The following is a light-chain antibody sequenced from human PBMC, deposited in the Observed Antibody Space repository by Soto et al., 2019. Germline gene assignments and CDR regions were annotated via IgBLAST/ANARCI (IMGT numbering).Light chain of an antibody. CDR2: GAS. CDR1: QGIGST. J-gene: IGKJ4*01. CDR3: QRYNNWPLT. V-gene: IGKV3-15*01. Sequence: EIVMTQSPATLSVSPGERATLSCRASQGIGSTLAWYRQKPGQTPRLLIYGASTRATGVPARFSGSGSGTEFTLTINSLQSEDFAVYYCQRYNNWPLTFGGGTKVEIK.